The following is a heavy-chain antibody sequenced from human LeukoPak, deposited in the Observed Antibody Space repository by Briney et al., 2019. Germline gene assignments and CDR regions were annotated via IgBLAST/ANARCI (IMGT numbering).Heavy chain of an antibody. CDR3: AKDFPTSRDIVVVPAAI. D-gene: IGHD2-2*02. V-gene: IGHV3-23*01. Sequence: GSLRLSCAASGFTFSSYAMSWVRQAPGKGLEWVSAISGSGGSTYYADSVKGRFTISRDNSKNTLYLQMNSLRAEDMAVYYCAKDFPTSRDIVVVPAAIGGQGTLVTVSS. CDR2: ISGSGGST. J-gene: IGHJ4*02. CDR1: GFTFSSYA.